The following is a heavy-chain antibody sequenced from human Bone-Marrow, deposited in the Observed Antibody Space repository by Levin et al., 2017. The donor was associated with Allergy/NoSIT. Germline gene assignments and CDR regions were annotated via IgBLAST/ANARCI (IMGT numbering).Heavy chain of an antibody. Sequence: AASVKVSCKASGYTFTSYAMHWVRQAPGQRLEWMGWINAGNGNTKYSQKFQGRVTITRDTSASTAYMELSSLRSEDTAVYYCARAAYSSSHKDGFDPWGQGTLVTVSS. V-gene: IGHV1-3*01. D-gene: IGHD6-13*01. CDR1: GYTFTSYA. CDR2: INAGNGNT. CDR3: ARAAYSSSHKDGFDP. J-gene: IGHJ5*02.